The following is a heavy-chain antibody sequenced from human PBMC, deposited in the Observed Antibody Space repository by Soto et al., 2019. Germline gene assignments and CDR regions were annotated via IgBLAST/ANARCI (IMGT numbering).Heavy chain of an antibody. CDR3: AGDLGYGDYGTDF. D-gene: IGHD4-17*01. Sequence: QVQLVQSGAEVKKPGASVKVSCQASGYSFSNNGISWVRQAPGQGFEWMGWINGDNGNTNYAQKLQGRVTMTTDTSTSTAYMERRSRRADETAMYYCAGDLGYGDYGTDFWGQGTLVTVSS. CDR2: INGDNGNT. CDR1: GYSFSNNG. V-gene: IGHV1-18*04. J-gene: IGHJ4*02.